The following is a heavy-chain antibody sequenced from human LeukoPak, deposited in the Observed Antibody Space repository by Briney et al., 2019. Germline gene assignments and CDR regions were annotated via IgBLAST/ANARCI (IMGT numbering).Heavy chain of an antibody. CDR2: IYRSGNT. J-gene: IGHJ4*02. V-gene: IGHV4-4*02. CDR3: ARLRGWYDLYFDY. CDR1: GGSISSNNW. D-gene: IGHD6-19*01. Sequence: SETLSLTCGVSGGSISSNNWWSWVRQPPGKGLEWIGEIYRSGNTNYNPSLKSRVTISVDKSKNQFSLKLSSVTAADTAVYYCARLRGWYDLYFDYWGQGTLVTVSS.